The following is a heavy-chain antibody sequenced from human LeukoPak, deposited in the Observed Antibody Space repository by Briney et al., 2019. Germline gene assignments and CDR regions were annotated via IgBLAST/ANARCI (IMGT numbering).Heavy chain of an antibody. CDR1: GDSVSSNSAT. Sequence: SQTLSLTCAISGDSVSSNSATWNWIRQSPSRGLEWLGRTYYRSKWYSDYAVSVKSRITINPDTSKNQFSLQLNSVTPEDTAVFYCAIGRITMLRGVIAYFGMDVWGQGTTVTVSS. CDR3: AIGRITMLRGVIAYFGMDV. D-gene: IGHD3-10*01. J-gene: IGHJ6*02. V-gene: IGHV6-1*01. CDR2: TYYRSKWYS.